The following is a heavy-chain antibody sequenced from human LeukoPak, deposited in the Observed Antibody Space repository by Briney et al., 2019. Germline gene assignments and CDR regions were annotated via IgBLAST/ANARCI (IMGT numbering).Heavy chain of an antibody. CDR3: AGTPRITIFGVVGNYYYYMDV. V-gene: IGHV1-18*01. Sequence: ASVKVSCKASGYTFTSYGISWVRQAPGQGLEWMGWISAYNGNTNYAQKFQGRVTITADKSTSTAYMELSSLRSEDTAVYYCAGTPRITIFGVVGNYYYYMDVWGKGTTVTVSS. D-gene: IGHD3-3*01. J-gene: IGHJ6*03. CDR2: ISAYNGNT. CDR1: GYTFTSYG.